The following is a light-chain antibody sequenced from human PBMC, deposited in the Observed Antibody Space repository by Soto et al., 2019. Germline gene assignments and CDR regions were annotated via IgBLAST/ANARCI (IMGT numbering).Light chain of an antibody. Sequence: QSVLTQPPSVSGAPGQRGTISCTGNSSNIGAGYDVHWYQQLPGTAPKLLIYGNSNRPSGVPDRFSGSKSGTSASLAITGLQAEDEADYYCQSYDSSLSAHVVFGGGTKVTVL. CDR1: SSNIGAGYD. J-gene: IGLJ2*01. CDR3: QSYDSSLSAHVV. V-gene: IGLV1-40*01. CDR2: GNS.